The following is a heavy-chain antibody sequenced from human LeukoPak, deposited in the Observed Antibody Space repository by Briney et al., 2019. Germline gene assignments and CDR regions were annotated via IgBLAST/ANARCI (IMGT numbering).Heavy chain of an antibody. Sequence: SKTLSLTCTVSPYSISSGYYWGWIRQPPGKGLQWIGSIYHSGNTYYNPSLKSRVTISVDTSKNQFSLKLSSVTAADTAVYYCARGHGYSYGRRPRDYWYFDLWGRGTLVTVSS. CDR3: ARGHGYSYGRRPRDYWYFDL. CDR1: PYSISSGYY. D-gene: IGHD5-18*01. J-gene: IGHJ2*01. CDR2: IYHSGNT. V-gene: IGHV4-38-2*02.